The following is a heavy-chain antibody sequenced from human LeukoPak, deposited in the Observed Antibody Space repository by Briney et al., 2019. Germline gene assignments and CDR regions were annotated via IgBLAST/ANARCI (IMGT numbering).Heavy chain of an antibody. Sequence: GGSLRLSCAASGFTFSRYWMSWVRQAPGKGLEWVANIEQDGSEKYYVVSVKGRFTISRDNAKNSLYLQMNSLRAEDTAVYYCAREFCSGANCYPMGAFDMWGQGAMVTVSS. D-gene: IGHD2-15*01. J-gene: IGHJ3*02. CDR3: AREFCSGANCYPMGAFDM. CDR2: IEQDGSEK. V-gene: IGHV3-7*01. CDR1: GFTFSRYW.